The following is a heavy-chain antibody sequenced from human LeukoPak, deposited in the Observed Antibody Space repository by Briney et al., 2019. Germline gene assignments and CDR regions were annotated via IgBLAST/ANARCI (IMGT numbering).Heavy chain of an antibody. CDR3: ARDYYGSGSDARYYGMDV. CDR1: GYTFSVFH. J-gene: IGHJ6*04. CDR2: INPNSGGT. D-gene: IGHD3-10*01. Sequence: LGASVKVFCKASGYTFSVFHIHWVRQAPGQGLEWMGWINPNSGGTNYAQKFQGRVTMTRDTSISTAYMELRSLRSDDTAVYYCARDYYGSGSDARYYGMDVWGEGTTVTVSS. V-gene: IGHV1-2*03.